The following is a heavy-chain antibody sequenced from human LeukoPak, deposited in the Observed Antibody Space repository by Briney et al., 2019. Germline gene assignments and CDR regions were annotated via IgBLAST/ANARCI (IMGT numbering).Heavy chain of an antibody. CDR2: IYSGGST. V-gene: IGHV3-66*01. CDR3: ARDHNYYDSSGYYP. J-gene: IGHJ5*02. Sequence: GGSLRLSCAASGFTVSSNYMSWVRQAPGKGLEWVSVIYSGGSTYYADSVKGRFTISRDNSKNTLYLQMNSLRAEDTAVYYCARDHNYYDSSGYYPWGQGTLVTVSS. CDR1: GFTVSSNY. D-gene: IGHD3-22*01.